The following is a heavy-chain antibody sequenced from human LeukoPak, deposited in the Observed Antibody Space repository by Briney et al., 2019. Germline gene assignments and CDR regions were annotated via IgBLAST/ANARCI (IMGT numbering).Heavy chain of an antibody. J-gene: IGHJ4*02. CDR3: AREGDSGPTDY. Sequence: GESLRLSCAASGFTFNNYAMHWVRQAPGERLVYVSAISADGSDTYYANSVKGRFTISRDNSKNMLYLQMGSLRAEGMAVYYCAREGDSGPTDYWGQGTQATVSS. D-gene: IGHD2-21*02. CDR2: ISADGSDT. CDR1: GFTFNNYA. V-gene: IGHV3-64*01.